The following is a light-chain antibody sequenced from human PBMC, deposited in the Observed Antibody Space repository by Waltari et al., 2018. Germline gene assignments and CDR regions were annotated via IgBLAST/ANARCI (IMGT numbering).Light chain of an antibody. CDR2: GTF. J-gene: IGKJ4*01. CDR1: QTIRTTY. Sequence: EIVLTHSPGTLSLSPGEGATLPCRTSQTIRTTYLAWYQQKPGQAPTLLIYGTFSRATGIPDRFTGSGSGTDFTLTISSLEPEDFATYYCQQYDISPLTFGGGTKVEIK. CDR3: QQYDISPLT. V-gene: IGKV3-20*01.